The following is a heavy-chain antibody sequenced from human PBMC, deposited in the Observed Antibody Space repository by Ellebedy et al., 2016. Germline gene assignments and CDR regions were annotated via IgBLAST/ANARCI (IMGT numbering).Heavy chain of an antibody. Sequence: SETLSLXXAVYIESFSGFYWSWIRQSPGKGLEWIGEINHSGSTNYNPSLKSRLSISVDTSKNQFSLKLSSVTAADTAVYYCARGRDQWHRFDYWGQGSLVTVSS. CDR2: INHSGST. J-gene: IGHJ4*02. CDR1: IESFSGFY. CDR3: ARGRDQWHRFDY. D-gene: IGHD6-19*01. V-gene: IGHV4-34*01.